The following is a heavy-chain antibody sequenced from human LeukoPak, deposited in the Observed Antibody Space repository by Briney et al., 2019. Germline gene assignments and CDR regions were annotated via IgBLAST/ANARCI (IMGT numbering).Heavy chain of an antibody. J-gene: IGHJ6*02. V-gene: IGHV4-34*01. Sequence: KTSETLSLTCAVYGGSFSGYYWSWIRQPPGKGLEWIGEINHSGSTNYNPSLKSRVTISVDTSKNQFSLKLSSVTAADTAVYYCAREGYYYGMDVWGQGTTVTVSS. CDR2: INHSGST. CDR3: AREGYYYGMDV. CDR1: GGSFSGYY.